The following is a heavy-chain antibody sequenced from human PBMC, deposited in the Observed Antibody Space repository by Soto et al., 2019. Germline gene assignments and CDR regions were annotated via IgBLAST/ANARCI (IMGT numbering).Heavy chain of an antibody. V-gene: IGHV3-48*02. CDR2: ISSSSSTI. CDR3: ARDGRFRYLNPEYFDS. D-gene: IGHD1-1*01. J-gene: IGHJ4*02. CDR1: GFTFSSYS. Sequence: GGSLRLSCAASGFTFSSYSMNWVRQAPGKGLEWVSYISSSSSTIYYADSVKGRFTISRDNAKNSLYLQMNSLRDEDTAVYYRARDGRFRYLNPEYFDSWGQGTLVTVSS.